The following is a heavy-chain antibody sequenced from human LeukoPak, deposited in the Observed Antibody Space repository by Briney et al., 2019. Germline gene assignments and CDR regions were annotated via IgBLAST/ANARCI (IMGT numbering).Heavy chain of an antibody. J-gene: IGHJ4*02. Sequence: GGSLRLPCAASGFTFSSYWMSWVRQAPGKGLEWVANMKYDGSENYYVDSVKGRFTISRDNAKNSLYLQMNSLRAEDTAVYYCARDIEAAGLFLDYWGQGTLVTVSS. V-gene: IGHV3-7*01. CDR2: MKYDGSEN. D-gene: IGHD6-13*01. CDR1: GFTFSSYW. CDR3: ARDIEAAGLFLDY.